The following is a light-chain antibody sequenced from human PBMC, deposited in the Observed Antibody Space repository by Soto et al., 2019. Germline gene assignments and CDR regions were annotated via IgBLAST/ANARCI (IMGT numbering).Light chain of an antibody. Sequence: DIQMTQSPSTLSASVGDRVTITCRASQSISSWLAWYQQKPGKAPKLLIYKASSLESGVPSRFSGSGSGTEFTLTISSLQPDDFSTYYCQPYNSYPLTFGGGTKVEIQ. V-gene: IGKV1-5*03. CDR3: QPYNSYPLT. J-gene: IGKJ4*01. CDR1: QSISSW. CDR2: KAS.